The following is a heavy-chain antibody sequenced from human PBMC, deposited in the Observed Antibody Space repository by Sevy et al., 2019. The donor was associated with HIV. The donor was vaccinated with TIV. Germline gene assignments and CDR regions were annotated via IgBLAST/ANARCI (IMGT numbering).Heavy chain of an antibody. J-gene: IGHJ3*02. CDR1: GGTFSSYA. D-gene: IGHD3-22*01. Sequence: ASVKVSCKASGGTFSSYAISWVRQAPGQGLEWMGGIIPIFGTANYAQKFQGRVTITADESTRTAYMELSSLRSEDTAVYYCVRGRPMDTMIVEGDAFDIWGQGTMVTVSS. CDR2: IIPIFGTA. V-gene: IGHV1-69*13. CDR3: VRGRPMDTMIVEGDAFDI.